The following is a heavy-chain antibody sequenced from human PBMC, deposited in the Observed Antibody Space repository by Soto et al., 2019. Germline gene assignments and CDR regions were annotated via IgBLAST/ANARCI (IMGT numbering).Heavy chain of an antibody. D-gene: IGHD6-19*01. J-gene: IGHJ4*02. Sequence: GGSLRLSCSASGFSFSSYAMGWVRQAPGKGLEWVSTISASGVSTYHADSVQGRFTVSRDNSKNTLYLQMNSLRAEDTAIYYCAQNGQWLATPPVAWGQGSLVTVSS. CDR3: AQNGQWLATPPVA. CDR2: ISASGVST. CDR1: GFSFSSYA. V-gene: IGHV3-23*01.